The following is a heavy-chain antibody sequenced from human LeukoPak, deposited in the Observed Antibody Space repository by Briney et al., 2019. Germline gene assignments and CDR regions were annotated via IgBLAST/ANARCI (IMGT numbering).Heavy chain of an antibody. V-gene: IGHV3-30*04. CDR1: GFTFSSYA. J-gene: IGHJ6*03. Sequence: QPGGSLRLSCAASGFTFSSYAMHWVRQAPGKGLEWVAVISYDGSNKYYADSVKGRFTISRDNSKNTLYLQMNSLRAEDTAVYYCARVDYYYYYMDVWGKGTTVTVSS. CDR3: ARVDYYYYYMDV. CDR2: ISYDGSNK.